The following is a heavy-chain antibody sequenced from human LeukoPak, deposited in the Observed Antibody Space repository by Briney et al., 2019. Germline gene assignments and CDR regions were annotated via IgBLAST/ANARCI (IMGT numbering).Heavy chain of an antibody. D-gene: IGHD1-26*01. CDR1: GGSFSGYY. CDR2: INHSGST. CDR3: ARGPASRGSYPPRYFGY. Sequence: SETLSLTCAVYGGSFSGYYWSWIRQPPGKGLEWIGEINHSGSTNYNPSLKSRVTISVDTSKNQFSLKLSSVTAADTAVYYCARGPASRGSYPPRYFGYWGQGTLVTVSS. V-gene: IGHV4-34*01. J-gene: IGHJ4*02.